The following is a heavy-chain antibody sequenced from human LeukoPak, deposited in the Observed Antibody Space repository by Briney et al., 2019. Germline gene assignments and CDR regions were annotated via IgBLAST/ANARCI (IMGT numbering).Heavy chain of an antibody. Sequence: ASVNVSCKASGYTFTSYYIHWVRQAPGQGLEWMGVINPGGGSTSYAQKFQGRVTMTRDTSTSTVYMELSSLRSEDTAVYYCASKDSSGWYEEAWGQGTLVTVSS. CDR3: ASKDSSGWYEEA. J-gene: IGHJ5*02. CDR2: INPGGGST. V-gene: IGHV1-46*01. CDR1: GYTFTSYY. D-gene: IGHD6-19*01.